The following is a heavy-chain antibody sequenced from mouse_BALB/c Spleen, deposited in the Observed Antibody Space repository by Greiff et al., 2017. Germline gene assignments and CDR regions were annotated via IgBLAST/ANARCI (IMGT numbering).Heavy chain of an antibody. CDR1: GFTFSSYA. CDR2: ISSGGSYT. V-gene: IGHV5-9-4*01. Sequence: EVQGVESGGGLVKPGGSLKLSCAASGFTFSSYAMSWVRQSPEKRLEWVAEISSGGSYTYYPDTVTGRFTISRDNAKNTLYLEMSSLRSEDTAMYYCARVYDVWAMDYWGQGTSVTVSS. D-gene: IGHD2-3*01. J-gene: IGHJ4*01. CDR3: ARVYDVWAMDY.